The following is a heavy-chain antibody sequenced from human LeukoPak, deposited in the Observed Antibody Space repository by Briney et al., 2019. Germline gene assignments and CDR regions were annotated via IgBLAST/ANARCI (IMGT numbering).Heavy chain of an antibody. CDR3: ARVLSGSWDWFDP. CDR2: ISGNGGST. J-gene: IGHJ5*02. V-gene: IGHV3-23*01. CDR1: QFNFNKFG. D-gene: IGHD3-22*01. Sequence: GGSLRLSCATSQFNFNKFGMTWVRQAPGKGLEWVSSISGNGGSTQYADSVRGRFAISRDNSKNTVYLQMNSLRAEDTAVYYCARVLSGSWDWFDPWGQGTLVTVSS.